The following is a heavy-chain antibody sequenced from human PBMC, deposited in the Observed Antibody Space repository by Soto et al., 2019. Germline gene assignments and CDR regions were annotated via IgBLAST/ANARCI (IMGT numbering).Heavy chain of an antibody. V-gene: IGHV4-4*02. CDR3: ARNGGWYFDF. D-gene: IGHD6-19*01. CDR2: IHHSGST. CDR1: GGSVSNVNW. J-gene: IGHJ4*02. Sequence: QVQLQESGPGLVKPSGTLSLTCGVSGGSVSNVNWWSWVRQPPGMELEWIGEIHHSGSTNYNPSLKXXVXIXXNKSKNQFYLNLNSVTAADTAVYYCARNGGWYFDFWGQGTLVTVSS.